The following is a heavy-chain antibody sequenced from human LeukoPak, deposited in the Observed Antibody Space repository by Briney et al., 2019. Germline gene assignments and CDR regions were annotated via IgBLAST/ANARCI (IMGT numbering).Heavy chain of an antibody. V-gene: IGHV3-33*01. D-gene: IGHD1-20*01. CDR2: IWYDGSNK. CDR3: ARSPTYNWNDVSRRPRYSVYYYYYYMDV. CDR1: GFTFSSYG. Sequence: GGSLRLSCAASGFTFSSYGMHWVRQAPGKGLEWVAVIWYDGSNKYYADSVKGRFTISRDNSKNTLYLQMNSLRAEDTAVYYCARSPTYNWNDVSRRPRYSVYYYYYYMDVSGKGTTVTVSS. J-gene: IGHJ6*03.